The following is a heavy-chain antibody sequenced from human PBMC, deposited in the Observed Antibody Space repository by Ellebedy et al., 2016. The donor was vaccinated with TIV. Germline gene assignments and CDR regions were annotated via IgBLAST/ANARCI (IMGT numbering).Heavy chain of an antibody. CDR1: GYTFTSYY. CDR2: INPSGGST. CDR3: ARDLDRGYSYGEYGGY. Sequence: ASVKVSCXASGYTFTSYYMHWVRQAPGQGLEWMGIINPSGGSTSYAQKFQGRVTMTRDTSTSTVYMELSSLRSEDTAVYYCARDLDRGYSYGEYGGYWGQGTLVTVSS. J-gene: IGHJ4*02. V-gene: IGHV1-46*01. D-gene: IGHD5-18*01.